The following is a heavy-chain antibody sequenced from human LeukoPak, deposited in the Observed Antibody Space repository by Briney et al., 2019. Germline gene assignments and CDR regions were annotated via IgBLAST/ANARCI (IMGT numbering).Heavy chain of an antibody. CDR3: ARGNGNTNFDY. D-gene: IGHD1-1*01. Sequence: PSETLSLTCAVYGGSFSGYYWSWIRQPPGKGLEWIGEINHSGSTNYNPSLKSRVTISVDTSKNQFSLKLSSVTAADTAVYYCARGNGNTNFDYWGQGTLVTVSS. CDR2: INHSGST. CDR1: GGSFSGYY. V-gene: IGHV4-34*01. J-gene: IGHJ4*02.